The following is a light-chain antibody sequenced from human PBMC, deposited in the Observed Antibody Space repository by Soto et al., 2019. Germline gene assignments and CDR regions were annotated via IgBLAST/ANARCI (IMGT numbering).Light chain of an antibody. CDR2: DSS. Sequence: IVLTQSPATLSLSPGERATLSCRASQSVSIYLAWYQQKPGQAPRLLIYDSSNRATGIPARFSGSGSGTDLTLTISSLEPEASAVYYCQQRSTWPWTVGQGTKVKIK. V-gene: IGKV3-11*01. J-gene: IGKJ1*01. CDR1: QSVSIY. CDR3: QQRSTWPWT.